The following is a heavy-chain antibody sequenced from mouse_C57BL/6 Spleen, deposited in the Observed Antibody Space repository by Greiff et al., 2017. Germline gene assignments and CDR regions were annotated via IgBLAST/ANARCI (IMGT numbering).Heavy chain of an antibody. J-gene: IGHJ2*01. V-gene: IGHV1-9*01. CDR3: ARKDNPSIYYDYDDYFDY. D-gene: IGHD2-4*01. CDR2: ILPGSGST. CDR1: GYTFTGYW. Sequence: QVQLQQSGAELMKPGASVKLSCKATGYTFTGYWIEWVKQRPGHGLEWIGEILPGSGSTNYNEKFKGKATFTADTSSNTAYMQLSSLTTEDSAIYYCARKDNPSIYYDYDDYFDYWGQGTTLTVSS.